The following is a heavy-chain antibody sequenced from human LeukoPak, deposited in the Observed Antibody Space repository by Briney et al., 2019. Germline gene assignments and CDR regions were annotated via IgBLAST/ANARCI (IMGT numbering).Heavy chain of an antibody. J-gene: IGHJ6*03. Sequence: GGSLRLSCAASGFTFSNAWMSWVRQAPGKGLEWVGRIKSKTDGGTTDYAAPVKGRFTISRDDSKNTLYLQMNSLKTEDTAVYYCTTLRERDGYNPTYYYYYMDVWGKGTTVTVSS. V-gene: IGHV3-15*01. D-gene: IGHD5-24*01. CDR1: GFTFSNAW. CDR2: IKSKTDGGTT. CDR3: TTLRERDGYNPTYYYYYMDV.